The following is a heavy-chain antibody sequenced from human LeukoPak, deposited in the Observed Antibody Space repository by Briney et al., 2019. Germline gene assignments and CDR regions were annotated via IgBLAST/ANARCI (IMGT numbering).Heavy chain of an antibody. CDR2: IKSKTDGRTT. V-gene: IGHV3-15*01. CDR1: GFTVSYAW. Sequence: GGSLRLSCAASGFTVSYAWMSWVRQAPGKGLEWVGRIKSKTDGRTTHYAAPVQGRFTISRDDSKNTLYLQMNSLKTEDTAVYYCTAVQYWGQGTLVSVSS. J-gene: IGHJ4*02. CDR3: TAVQY.